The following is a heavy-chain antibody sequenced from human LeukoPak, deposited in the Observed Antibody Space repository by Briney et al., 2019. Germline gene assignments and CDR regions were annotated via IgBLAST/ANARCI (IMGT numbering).Heavy chain of an antibody. J-gene: IGHJ4*02. D-gene: IGHD2-8*01. CDR1: VASISSYH. CDR2: IYYSGST. CDR3: ARVSCTNGLCWAIDY. V-gene: IGHV4-59*01. Sequence: SEILSLTWTVSVASISSYHWSWIRKPPGEGLEWIGYIYYSGSTNYNPSLKSRVTISVDTSKNQFSLKLSSVTAADTAVYYCARVSCTNGLCWAIDYWGQGTLVTVSS.